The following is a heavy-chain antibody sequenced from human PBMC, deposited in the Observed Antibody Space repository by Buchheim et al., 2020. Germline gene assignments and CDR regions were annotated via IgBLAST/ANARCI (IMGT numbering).Heavy chain of an antibody. CDR2: LYTSGKS. Sequence: EVQLVQSGGGLVQPGGSLRLSCAASGIPVSSNYMSWVRQSPEKGLEWVSVLYTSGKSYYTDSVKGRFIVSRDDSENTLYLQMKGLRPEDTAVYYGASPGYSSGWYAYWGQGT. D-gene: IGHD6-19*01. V-gene: IGHV3-66*02. J-gene: IGHJ4*02. CDR3: ASPGYSSGWYAY. CDR1: GIPVSSNY.